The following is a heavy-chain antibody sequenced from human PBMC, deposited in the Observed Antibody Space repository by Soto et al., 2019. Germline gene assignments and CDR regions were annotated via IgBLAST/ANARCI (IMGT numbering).Heavy chain of an antibody. CDR2: IYHSGST. J-gene: IGHJ5*02. Sequence: PSGTLSLTCAVSGGSISSGVYSWSWIRQPPGKGLEWIGYIYHSGSTYYNPSLKSRVTISVDRSKNQFSLKLSSVTAADTAVYYCARARGYSGYDSCAHWFDPWGQGILVTVSS. D-gene: IGHD5-12*01. V-gene: IGHV4-30-2*01. CDR3: ARARGYSGYDSCAHWFDP. CDR1: GGSISSGVYS.